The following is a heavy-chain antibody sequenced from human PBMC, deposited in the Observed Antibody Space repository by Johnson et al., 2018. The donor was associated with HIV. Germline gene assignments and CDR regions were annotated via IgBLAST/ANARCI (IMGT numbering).Heavy chain of an antibody. J-gene: IGHJ3*02. CDR3: ARGFHRGGAFDI. D-gene: IGHD1-14*01. CDR2: INWNGGSA. Sequence: VQLVESGGGVVRPGGSLRLSCSASGFTFDDYGINWVRQAPGRGLEWVSGINWNGGSAGYTDSVRGRFTISRDSAQNSLYLQMNSLRAEETAVYYCARGFHRGGAFDIWGQGTMVTVSS. CDR1: GFTFDDYG. V-gene: IGHV3-20*04.